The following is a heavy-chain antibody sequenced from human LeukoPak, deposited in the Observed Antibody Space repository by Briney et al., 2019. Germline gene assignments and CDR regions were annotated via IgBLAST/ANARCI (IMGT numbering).Heavy chain of an antibody. CDR1: GGSISSYY. V-gene: IGHV4-59*01. Sequence: SETLSLTCTVSGGSISSYYWSWIRQPPGKGLEWIGYIYYRGSTNYNPSFKSRVTISVDTSKNQFSLKLSSVTAADTAVYYCARTGPHYYYGMDVWGQGTTVTVSS. CDR3: ARTGPHYYYGMDV. D-gene: IGHD3-9*01. CDR2: IYYRGST. J-gene: IGHJ6*02.